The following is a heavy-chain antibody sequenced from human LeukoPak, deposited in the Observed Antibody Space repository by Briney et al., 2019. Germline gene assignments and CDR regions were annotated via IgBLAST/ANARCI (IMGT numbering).Heavy chain of an antibody. CDR2: IWYDGTGA. D-gene: IGHD3-10*01. Sequence: SGGSLRLSCAEAGFTFRSYGMHWVRQAPGKRLEWVAVIWYDGTGAYYRDSVRGRFTISRDNSKNTLYLQMNSLRAEDTAVYYCARDRYATIRGVNEFNYWGQGTLVTVSS. CDR3: ARDRYATIRGVNEFNY. V-gene: IGHV3-33*01. CDR1: GFTFRSYG. J-gene: IGHJ4*02.